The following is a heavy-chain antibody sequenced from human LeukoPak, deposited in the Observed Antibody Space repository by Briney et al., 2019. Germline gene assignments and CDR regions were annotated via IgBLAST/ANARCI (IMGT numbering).Heavy chain of an antibody. CDR3: ARGSKGTYDY. Sequence: GGSLRLSCVASGFTFSNSVMTWVRQAPGKGLEWVSSILGTGDYTYFANAVKGRFTISRDNSKNTLYLQMNSLRAGDTAIYYCARGSKGTYDYWGQGTLVTVSS. J-gene: IGHJ4*02. CDR1: GFTFSNSV. V-gene: IGHV3-23*01. CDR2: ILGTGDYT.